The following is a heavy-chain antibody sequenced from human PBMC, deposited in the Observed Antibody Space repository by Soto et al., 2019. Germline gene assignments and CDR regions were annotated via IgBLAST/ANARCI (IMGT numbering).Heavy chain of an antibody. CDR1: GFTFSSYS. Sequence: DVQLEESGGGLVKPGGSLRLSCAASGFTFSSYSMNWVRQAPGKGLEWVSSISSSSSYIYYADSVKGRFTISRDNAKNSLYLQMNSLRAEDTAVYYCARDPANYDFWSGYYTPGYYYGMDVWGQGTTVTVSS. CDR3: ARDPANYDFWSGYYTPGYYYGMDV. J-gene: IGHJ6*02. V-gene: IGHV3-21*01. D-gene: IGHD3-3*01. CDR2: ISSSSSYI.